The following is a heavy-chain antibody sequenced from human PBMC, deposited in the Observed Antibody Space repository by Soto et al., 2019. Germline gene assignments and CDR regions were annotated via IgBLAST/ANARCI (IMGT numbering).Heavy chain of an antibody. V-gene: IGHV4-34*01. D-gene: IGHD1-20*01. J-gene: IGHJ4*01. CDR3: ARSSNAIIGTMNFDH. CDR1: GGSFSGYY. Sequence: SETLSLTCAVYGGSFSGYYWSWIRQPPGKGPKWIGEIYHSGSTNYNPSLKSRVTISVDKSKNQFSLKLSSVTAADTAIYYCARSSNAIIGTMNFDHWGHGSLVTAPQ. CDR2: IYHSGST.